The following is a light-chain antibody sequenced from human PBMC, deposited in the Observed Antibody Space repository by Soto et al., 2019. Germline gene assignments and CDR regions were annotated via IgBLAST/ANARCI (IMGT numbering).Light chain of an antibody. J-gene: IGKJ5*01. Sequence: EIVLPQSPGTLSLSPGERATLSCRASQSVSSSYLAWYQQEPGQAPRLLIYGASSRATGIPDRFSGSGSGTDFTLTISRLEPEDFAVYYCQQYGSSPSITFGQGTRLEIK. CDR3: QQYGSSPSIT. CDR2: GAS. V-gene: IGKV3-20*01. CDR1: QSVSSSY.